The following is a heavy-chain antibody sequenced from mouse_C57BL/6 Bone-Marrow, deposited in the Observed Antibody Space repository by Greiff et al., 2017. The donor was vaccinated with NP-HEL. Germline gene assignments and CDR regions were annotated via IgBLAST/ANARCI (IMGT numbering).Heavy chain of an antibody. J-gene: IGHJ4*01. Sequence: EVKVVESGGGLVQPGGSLKLSCAASGFTFSDYYMYWVRQTPEKRLEWVAYISNGGGSTYYPDTVKGRFTISRDNAKNTLYLQMSRLKSEDTAMYYCARRDWAMDYWGQGTSVTVSS. V-gene: IGHV5-12*01. CDR2: ISNGGGST. D-gene: IGHD3-3*01. CDR1: GFTFSDYY. CDR3: ARRDWAMDY.